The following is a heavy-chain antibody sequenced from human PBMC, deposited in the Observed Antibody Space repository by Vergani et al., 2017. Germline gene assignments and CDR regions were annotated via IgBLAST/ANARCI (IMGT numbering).Heavy chain of an antibody. CDR3: ARESRYCSSTSCSPFDP. V-gene: IGHV1-2*02. D-gene: IGHD2-2*01. CDR2: INPNSGGT. CDR1: GYTFTGYY. Sequence: QVQLVQSGAEVKKPGASVKVSCKASGYTFTGYYMHWVRQAPGQGLEWMGWINPNSGGTNYAKKFQGRVTITRDTSSSTAYMELSRLRSDDTAVYYCARESRYCSSTSCSPFDPWSQGTLVTVSS. J-gene: IGHJ5*02.